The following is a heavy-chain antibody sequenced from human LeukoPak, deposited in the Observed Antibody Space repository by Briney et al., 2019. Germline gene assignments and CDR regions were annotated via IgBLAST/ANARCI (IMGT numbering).Heavy chain of an antibody. D-gene: IGHD6-19*01. Sequence: GGSLRLSCAASGFTFSSYAMSWVRQAPGKGLEWVSGISPSGDITYYADSVKGRFTTSRDNSKNTLYLQMNSLRAEDTAVYYCARGAVAGPNDYWGQGTLVTVSS. CDR3: ARGAVAGPNDY. CDR1: GFTFSSYA. V-gene: IGHV3-23*01. J-gene: IGHJ4*02. CDR2: ISPSGDIT.